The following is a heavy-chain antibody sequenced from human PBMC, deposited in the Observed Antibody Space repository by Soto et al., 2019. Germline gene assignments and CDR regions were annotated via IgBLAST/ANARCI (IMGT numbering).Heavy chain of an antibody. D-gene: IGHD2-2*01. CDR1: GGTFSSYT. CDR3: ARGPAATTWFDP. J-gene: IGHJ5*02. V-gene: IGHV1-69*02. Sequence: QVQLVQSGAEVKKPGSSVKVSCKASGGTFSSYTISWVRQAPGQGLEWMGRIIPILGIANYAQKFQGRVKITADKSASTAYMWLSSLRSEDTAVYYCARGPAATTWFDPWGQGTLVTVSS. CDR2: IIPILGIA.